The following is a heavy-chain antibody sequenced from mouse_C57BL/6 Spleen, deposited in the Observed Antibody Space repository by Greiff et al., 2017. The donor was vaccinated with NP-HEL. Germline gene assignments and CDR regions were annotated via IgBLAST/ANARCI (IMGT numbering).Heavy chain of an antibody. CDR3: ARGYGSDY. J-gene: IGHJ2*01. CDR2: IDPSDSYT. CDR1: GYTFTSYW. Sequence: QVQLQQPGAELVRPGTSVKLSCKASGYTFTSYWMHWVKQRPGQGLEWIGVIDPSDSYTNYNQKFKGKATLTVDTSSSTAYMQLSSLTSEDSAVYYCARGYGSDYWGQGTTLTVSS. V-gene: IGHV1-59*01. D-gene: IGHD1-1*01.